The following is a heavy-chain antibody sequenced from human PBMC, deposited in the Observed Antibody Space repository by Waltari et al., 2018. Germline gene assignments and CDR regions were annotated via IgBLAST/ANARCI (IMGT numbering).Heavy chain of an antibody. V-gene: IGHV4-61*02. CDR3: ARVAGYDFWSGYHYGMDV. D-gene: IGHD3-3*01. CDR1: GGSISSGRYY. CDR2: IYTSGST. Sequence: QVQLQESGPGLVKPSQTLSLTCTVSGGSISSGRYYWSWIRQPAGEGLEWIGRIYTSGSTNYNPSLKSRVTISVDTSKNQFSLKLSSVTAADTAVYYCARVAGYDFWSGYHYGMDVWGQGTTVTVSS. J-gene: IGHJ6*02.